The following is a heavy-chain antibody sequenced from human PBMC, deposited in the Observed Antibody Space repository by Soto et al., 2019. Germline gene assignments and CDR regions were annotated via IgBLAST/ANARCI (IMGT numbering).Heavy chain of an antibody. V-gene: IGHV3-15*07. D-gene: IGHD3-16*01. CDR1: GFTLNGAW. CDR2: VKSKVDGETI. CDR3: SADLPDWGAYAFDY. Sequence: EVQLVESGGGLVEPGGSLSLSCEASGFTLNGAWMNWVRQGPGKGLDWVGRVKSKVDGETIDYAAPVKGRFTISRDDSRNMVYLQMNSLSTEDTAMYYCSADLPDWGAYAFDYWGQGALVTVSS. J-gene: IGHJ4*02.